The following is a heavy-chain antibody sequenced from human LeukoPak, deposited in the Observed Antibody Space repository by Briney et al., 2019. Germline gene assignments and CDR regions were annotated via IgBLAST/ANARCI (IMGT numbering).Heavy chain of an antibody. J-gene: IGHJ6*03. CDR3: AVSQYEYCSSTSCYAGYYYYYMDV. V-gene: IGHV1-2*06. D-gene: IGHD2-2*01. CDR1: GYTFTGHY. CDR2: INPNSGGT. Sequence: ASVKVSCKASGYTFTGHYMHWVRQAPGQGLEWMGRINPNSGGTNYAQKFQGRVTMTRDTSISTAYMELSRLRSDDTAVYYCAVSQYEYCSSTSCYAGYYYYYMDVWGKGTTVTVSS.